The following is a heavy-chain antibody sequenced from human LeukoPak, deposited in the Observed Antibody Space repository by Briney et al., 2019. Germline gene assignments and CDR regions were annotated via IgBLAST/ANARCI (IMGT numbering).Heavy chain of an antibody. J-gene: IGHJ4*02. CDR1: GFTFSTYA. D-gene: IGHD2-2*01. V-gene: IGHV3-23*01. CDR3: ATLSGGYCNSSSCYAAY. Sequence: GGSLRLSCAASGFTFSTYAMTWVRQAPGKGLKWVFAISGSGGSTYYADSVKGRFTISRDNYRNTLYLQMNSLRAEDTAVYYCATLSGGYCNSSSCYAAYWGQGTLVTVSS. CDR2: ISGSGGST.